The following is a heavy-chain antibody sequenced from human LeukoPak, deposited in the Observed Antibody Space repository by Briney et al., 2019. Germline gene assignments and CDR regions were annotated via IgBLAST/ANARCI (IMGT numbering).Heavy chain of an antibody. J-gene: IGHJ6*02. D-gene: IGHD3-16*01. CDR2: ISGTGGRT. CDR1: GFTFSNYA. CDR3: AKGLHGGVEYGVDV. V-gene: IGHV3-23*01. Sequence: PGGSLRLSCTASGFTFSNYAMTWVRQAPGKGLEWVSSISGTGGRTYSAGSVKGRFTISRDNSKNTLYLQMKNLRVEHTAVYYCAKGLHGGVEYGVDVWGQGTTVSVSS.